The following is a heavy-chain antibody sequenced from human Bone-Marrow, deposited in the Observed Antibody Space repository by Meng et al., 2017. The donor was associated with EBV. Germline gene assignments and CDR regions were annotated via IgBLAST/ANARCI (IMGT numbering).Heavy chain of an antibody. CDR1: GGTFNSDA. CDR2: LIPMFGAP. V-gene: IGHV1-69*01. CDR3: ASESGRGYTPDY. D-gene: IGHD3-10*01. J-gene: IGHJ4*02. Sequence: QLVRSGAEVKCPGSPVKVSCQTSGGTFNSDAVSWVRQAPGQGLEWMGGLIPMFGAPNYAQKFQDRVTITADESTSTHYMELSSLRSEDTAVYYCASESGRGYTPDYWGQGTLVTVSS.